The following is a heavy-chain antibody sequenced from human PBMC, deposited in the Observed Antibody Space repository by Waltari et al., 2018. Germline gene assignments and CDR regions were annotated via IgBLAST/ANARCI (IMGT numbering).Heavy chain of an antibody. J-gene: IGHJ4*02. CDR3: ARETLPGNKIIDY. CDR2: INANTGDS. D-gene: IGHD1-1*01. V-gene: IGHV1-2*02. CDR1: GNTFTAYY. Sequence: QVQLVQSGAEVKEPGASAKVSCKTSGNTFTAYYLHWVRQAPGQGLEWMAWINANTGDSKSAQTFQGRVTVTRDTSITTAYLELSGLRSDDTALYYCARETLPGNKIIDYWGQGTLVTVSS.